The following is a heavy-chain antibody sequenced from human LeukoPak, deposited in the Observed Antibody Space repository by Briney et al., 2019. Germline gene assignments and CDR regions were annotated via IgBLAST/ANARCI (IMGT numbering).Heavy chain of an antibody. CDR2: IIPILGIA. Sequence: GASVKVSCKAPGGTFSSYAISWVRQAPGQGLEWMGRIIPILGIANYAQKFQGGVTITADKSTSTAYMELSSLRSEDTAVYYCARGYCSSTSCYGWFDPWGQGTLVTVSS. CDR1: GGTFSSYA. CDR3: ARGYCSSTSCYGWFDP. V-gene: IGHV1-69*04. D-gene: IGHD2-2*01. J-gene: IGHJ5*02.